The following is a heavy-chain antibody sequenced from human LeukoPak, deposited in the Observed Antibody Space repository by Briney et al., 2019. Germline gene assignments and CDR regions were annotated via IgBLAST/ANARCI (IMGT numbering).Heavy chain of an antibody. D-gene: IGHD3-22*01. J-gene: IGHJ4*02. CDR1: GGTFSSYA. V-gene: IGHV1-69*05. CDR3: ARARGYYDSSGYYDY. Sequence: SVKVSCKASGGTFSSYAISWVRQAPGQGLEWMGGIIPIFGTANYAQKFQGRVTITTDESTSTAYMELSSLRSEDTAVYYCARARGYYDSSGYYDYWGQGTLVTVSS. CDR2: IIPIFGTA.